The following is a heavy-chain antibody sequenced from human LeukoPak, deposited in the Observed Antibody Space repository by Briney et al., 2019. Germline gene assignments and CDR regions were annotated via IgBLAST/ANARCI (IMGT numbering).Heavy chain of an antibody. Sequence: GGSLRLSCAASGFTFSTYDMSWVRQAPGKGLEWVSGISGSGGSTNYADSVKGRFTISRDNSKNTLYLQMNSLRAEDTAVYYCASRYEYASGRDFWGQGTLVTVSS. J-gene: IGHJ4*02. V-gene: IGHV3-23*01. CDR3: ASRYEYASGRDF. D-gene: IGHD3-10*01. CDR2: ISGSGGST. CDR1: GFTFSTYD.